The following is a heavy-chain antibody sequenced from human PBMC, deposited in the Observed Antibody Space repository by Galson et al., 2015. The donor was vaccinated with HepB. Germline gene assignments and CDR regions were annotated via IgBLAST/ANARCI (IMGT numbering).Heavy chain of an antibody. CDR1: GFTFNSHA. V-gene: IGHV3-23*01. Sequence: SLRLSCAASGFTFNSHAMTWVRQAPGKGLEWVSSISGNGGSTYYADSVKGRFVISRDNSKNTLYLQMSGLTVEDTAVYYCARVMGVTAYYGMDVWGQGTTLTVSS. D-gene: IGHD2-21*02. CDR3: ARVMGVTAYYGMDV. J-gene: IGHJ6*02. CDR2: ISGNGGST.